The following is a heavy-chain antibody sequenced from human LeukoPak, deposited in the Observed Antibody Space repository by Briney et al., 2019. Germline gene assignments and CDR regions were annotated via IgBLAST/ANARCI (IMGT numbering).Heavy chain of an antibody. Sequence: PSETLSLTCTVSGYSISSGYYWGWIRQPPGKGLEWIGNIYHSGSTYYNPSLNSRVTISVDTSKNQFSLKLSSVTAADTAVYYCARHWIRYFDWFVWFDPWGQGTLVTVSS. CDR1: GYSISSGYY. CDR3: ARHWIRYFDWFVWFDP. J-gene: IGHJ5*02. D-gene: IGHD3-9*01. CDR2: IYHSGST. V-gene: IGHV4-38-2*02.